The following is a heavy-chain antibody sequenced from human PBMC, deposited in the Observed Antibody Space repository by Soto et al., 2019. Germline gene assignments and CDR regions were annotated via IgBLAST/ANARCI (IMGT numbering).Heavy chain of an antibody. Sequence: SETLSLTCTVSGGSISSYYWSWIRQPPGKGLEWIGYIYYSGSTNYNPSLKSRVTISVDTSKNQFSLKLSSVTAADTAVYYCARDPGVSSSWYFDYWGQGTTVTVSS. J-gene: IGHJ4*02. CDR2: IYYSGST. V-gene: IGHV4-59*01. CDR1: GGSISSYY. CDR3: ARDPGVSSSWYFDY. D-gene: IGHD6-13*01.